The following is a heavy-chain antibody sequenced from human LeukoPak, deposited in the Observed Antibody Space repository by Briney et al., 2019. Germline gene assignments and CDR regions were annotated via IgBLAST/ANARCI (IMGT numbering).Heavy chain of an antibody. CDR1: GGSFSGYY. CDR2: INHSGST. CDR3: ARPINYYDSSGYNI. V-gene: IGHV4-34*01. D-gene: IGHD3-22*01. J-gene: IGHJ4*02. Sequence: SETLSLTCAVYGGSFSGYYWSWIRQPPGKGLEWIGEINHSGSTNYNPSLKSRVTISVDTSKNQFSLKLSSVTAADTAVYYCARPINYYDSSGYNIWGQGTLVTVSS.